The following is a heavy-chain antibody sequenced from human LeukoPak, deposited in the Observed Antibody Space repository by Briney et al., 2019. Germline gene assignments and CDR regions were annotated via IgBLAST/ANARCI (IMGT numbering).Heavy chain of an antibody. CDR2: ISYDGSNK. CDR3: ARDTYYYDSSGPGYFQH. V-gene: IGHV3-30-3*01. D-gene: IGHD3-22*01. Sequence: GGSLRLSCAASGFTFSSYAMHWVRQAPGKGLEWVAVISYDGSNKYYADSVKGRFTISRDNSKKTLYLQLDSLRAEDTAGYYCARDTYYYDSSGPGYFQHWGQGTLVTVSS. J-gene: IGHJ1*01. CDR1: GFTFSSYA.